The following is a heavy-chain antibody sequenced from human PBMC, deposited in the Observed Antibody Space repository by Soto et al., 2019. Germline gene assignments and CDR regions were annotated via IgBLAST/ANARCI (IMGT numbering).Heavy chain of an antibody. Sequence: ASVKVSCKASGYTFTSYAMHWVRQAPGQRLEWMRWINAGNGNTKYSQKFQGRVTITRDTSASTAYMELSSLRSEDTAVYYCARGASSGYGAFDIWGQGTMVTVSS. V-gene: IGHV1-3*01. D-gene: IGHD3-22*01. CDR3: ARGASSGYGAFDI. J-gene: IGHJ3*02. CDR2: INAGNGNT. CDR1: GYTFTSYA.